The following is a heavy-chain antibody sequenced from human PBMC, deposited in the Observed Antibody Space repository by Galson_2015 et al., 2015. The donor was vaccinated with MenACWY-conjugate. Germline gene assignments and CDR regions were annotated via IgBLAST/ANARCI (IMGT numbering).Heavy chain of an antibody. D-gene: IGHD1-1*01. Sequence: SLRLSCAASGFTVSSNFMNWLRQAPGKGPEWVADIYWAGNTYYADSVRGRFTISRDSSKNTLYLQMNGLRVEDTAVYYCTREDNWAFHYWGRGTLVTVSS. CDR2: IYWAGNT. V-gene: IGHV3-53*01. J-gene: IGHJ4*02. CDR1: GFTVSSNF. CDR3: TREDNWAFHY.